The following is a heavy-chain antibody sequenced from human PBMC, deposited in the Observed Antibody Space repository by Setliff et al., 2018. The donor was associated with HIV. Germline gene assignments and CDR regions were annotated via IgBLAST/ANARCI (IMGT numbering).Heavy chain of an antibody. CDR3: LRAEDTAVYYCVTSPNIVSR. V-gene: IGHV1-69*10. Sequence: SVKVSCKASGFTFNHYALSWVRQAPGQRPEWMGGTIPMSDIPNYAQNFQGRVTITADSVKGRFSISRDNAKNTLYLQMNNLRAEDTAVYYCVTSPNIVSRWGQGTLVTVSS. CDR2: TIPMSDIP. J-gene: IGHJ4*02. CDR1: GFTFNHYA. D-gene: IGHD3-10*02.